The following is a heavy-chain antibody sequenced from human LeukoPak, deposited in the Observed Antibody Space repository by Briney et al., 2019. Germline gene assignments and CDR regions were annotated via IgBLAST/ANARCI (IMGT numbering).Heavy chain of an antibody. CDR3: ATREYSYGLSYFDY. Sequence: GASVKVSCKASGYTFTSYGISWVRQAPGQGLEWMGWISAYNGNTNYAQKLQGRVTMTTDTSTSTAYMELSSLRSEDTAVYYCATREYSYGLSYFDYWGQGTLVTVSS. V-gene: IGHV1-18*01. J-gene: IGHJ4*02. CDR2: ISAYNGNT. CDR1: GYTFTSYG. D-gene: IGHD5-18*01.